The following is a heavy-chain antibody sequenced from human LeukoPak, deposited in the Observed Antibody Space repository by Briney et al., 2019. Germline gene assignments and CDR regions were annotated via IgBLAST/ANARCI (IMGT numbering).Heavy chain of an antibody. Sequence: PGRSLRLSCAASGFTFSSYAMHWVRQAPGKGLEWVAVISYDGSNKYYADSVKGRFTISRDNSKNTLYLQMNSLRAEDTAVYYCARDVSSSWYYYFDYWGQGTLVTVSS. CDR1: GFTFSSYA. D-gene: IGHD6-13*01. CDR3: ARDVSSSWYYYFDY. J-gene: IGHJ4*02. CDR2: ISYDGSNK. V-gene: IGHV3-30*04.